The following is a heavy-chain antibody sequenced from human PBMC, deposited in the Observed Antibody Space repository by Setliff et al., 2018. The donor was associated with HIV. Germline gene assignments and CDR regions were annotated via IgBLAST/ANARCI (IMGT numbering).Heavy chain of an antibody. D-gene: IGHD3-10*01. CDR1: GYTFTTYS. Sequence: ASVKVSCKASGYTFTTYSIHWMRQAPGQSLEWMGWINVGKGDTKYSQELQGRITITRDTSANTAYMELSSLRSDDTAVYFCARGALLAVFDFDHWGHGTLVTVSS. CDR3: ARGALLAVFDFDH. CDR2: INVGKGDT. V-gene: IGHV1-3*01. J-gene: IGHJ4*01.